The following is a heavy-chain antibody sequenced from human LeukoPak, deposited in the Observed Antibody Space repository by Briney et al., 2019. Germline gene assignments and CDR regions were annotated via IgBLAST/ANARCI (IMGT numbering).Heavy chain of an antibody. CDR3: ARGNHYYDSSGYYLSAFDP. CDR2: MNPNSGNT. CDR1: GYTFTSYD. Sequence: ASLKVSCKASGYTFTSYDIYRVPQATGQGLEWMGWMNPNSGNTGYAQKFQGRVTMTRNTSISTAYMELSSLRSEDTAVYYCARGNHYYDSSGYYLSAFDPWGQGTLVTVSS. J-gene: IGHJ5*02. D-gene: IGHD3-22*01. V-gene: IGHV1-8*01.